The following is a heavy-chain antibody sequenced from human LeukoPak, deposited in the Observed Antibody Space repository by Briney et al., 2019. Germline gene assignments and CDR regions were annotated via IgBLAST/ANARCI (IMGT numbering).Heavy chain of an antibody. D-gene: IGHD2-8*02. CDR1: GFTFGDFG. Sequence: GGSLRLSCSSSGFTFGDFGMSWFRQAPGKGPEWVGFIRSKVYGGATEYAASVKGRFIILRDDSKSIAYLQMNSLETEDTAVYYCSRSRRVLCTGACYSFDYWGQGTLVTVSS. J-gene: IGHJ4*02. CDR2: IRSKVYGGAT. V-gene: IGHV3-49*03. CDR3: SRSRRVLCTGACYSFDY.